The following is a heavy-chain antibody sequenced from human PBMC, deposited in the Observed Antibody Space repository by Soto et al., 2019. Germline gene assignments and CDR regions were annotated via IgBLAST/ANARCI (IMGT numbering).Heavy chain of an antibody. CDR1: GGTFSSYV. J-gene: IGHJ5*02. D-gene: IGHD2-15*01. CDR3: ARDLGGCSGGSCRYNWFDP. Sequence: QVQLVQSGAEVKKPGSSVKVSCKASGGTFSSYVISWVRQAPGQGPEWMGGIIPMYGTVNYAQKLQDRVTIIADTSTSTSYMELSRLRSDDTAVYYCARDLGGCSGGSCRYNWFDPWGQGTLVTVSS. V-gene: IGHV1-69*06. CDR2: IIPMYGTV.